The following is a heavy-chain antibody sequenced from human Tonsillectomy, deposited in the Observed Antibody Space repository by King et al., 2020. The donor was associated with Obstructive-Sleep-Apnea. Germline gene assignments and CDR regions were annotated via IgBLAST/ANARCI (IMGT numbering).Heavy chain of an antibody. CDR3: ARHSGYSSSLDY. J-gene: IGHJ4*02. D-gene: IGHD6-13*01. Sequence: VQLQESGPGLVKPSETLSLTCTVSCGSISSYYWSWIRQPPGKGLEWIGYIYYSGSTNYNPPLKSRVTISVDTSKNQFSLKLSSVTAADTAVYYCARHSGYSSSLDYWGQGTLVTVSS. CDR2: IYYSGST. V-gene: IGHV4-59*08. CDR1: CGSISSYY.